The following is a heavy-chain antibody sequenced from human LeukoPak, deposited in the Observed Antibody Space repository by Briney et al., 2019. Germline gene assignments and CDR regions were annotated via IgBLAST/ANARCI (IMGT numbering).Heavy chain of an antibody. V-gene: IGHV3-15*01. Sequence: GGSLRLSCAASGFTFSNAWMSWVRQVPGKGLEWVGRIKSKTDGGTTDYAAPVKGRFTISRDDSKNTLYLQMNSLKTEDTAVYYCTPTNIVVTTKFDYWGQGTLVTVSS. D-gene: IGHD5-12*01. CDR3: TPTNIVVTTKFDY. CDR1: GFTFSNAW. J-gene: IGHJ4*02. CDR2: IKSKTDGGTT.